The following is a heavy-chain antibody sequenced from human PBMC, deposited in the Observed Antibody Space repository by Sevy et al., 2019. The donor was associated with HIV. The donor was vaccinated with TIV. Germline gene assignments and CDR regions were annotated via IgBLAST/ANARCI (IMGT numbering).Heavy chain of an antibody. J-gene: IGHJ6*02. D-gene: IGHD3-16*01. V-gene: IGHV3-7*01. CDR2: IKQDGSEK. CDR3: ARDQSLGGLYYGMDV. CDR1: GFTFSSYW. Sequence: GGSLRLSCAASGFTFSSYWMSWVRQAPGKGLEWVAKIKQDGSEKYYVDSVKVRFTISRGKAKKSLYLKMNSLRAEDTAVYYCARDQSLGGLYYGMDVWGQGTTVTVSS.